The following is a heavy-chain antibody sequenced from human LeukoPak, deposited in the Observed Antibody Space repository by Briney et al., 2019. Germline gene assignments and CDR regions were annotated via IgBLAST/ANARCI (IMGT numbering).Heavy chain of an antibody. Sequence: GSLRLSCAASGFTFSSYSMNWVRQPPGKGLEWIGEINHSGSTNYNPSLKSRVTISVDTSKNQFSLKLSSVSAADTAVYYCAIGELSSNDAFDIWGQGTMVTVSS. J-gene: IGHJ3*02. CDR3: AIGELSSNDAFDI. CDR2: INHSGST. CDR1: GFTFSSYS. V-gene: IGHV4-34*01. D-gene: IGHD3-16*02.